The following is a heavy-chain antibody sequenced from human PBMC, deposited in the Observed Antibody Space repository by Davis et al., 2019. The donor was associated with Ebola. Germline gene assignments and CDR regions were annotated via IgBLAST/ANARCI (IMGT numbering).Heavy chain of an antibody. CDR1: GYSISSGYY. V-gene: IGHV4-38-2*02. CDR2: TYHSGNT. CDR3: ARDYYDTSGYLWYFDL. D-gene: IGHD3-22*01. J-gene: IGHJ2*01. Sequence: SETLSLTCTVSGYSISSGYYWGWIRQPPQKGLEWIGTTYHSGNTYYNPSLKSRVTISVDTSKSQFSLKLTSVTAADTAVYYCARDYYDTSGYLWYFDLWGRGTLVTVSS.